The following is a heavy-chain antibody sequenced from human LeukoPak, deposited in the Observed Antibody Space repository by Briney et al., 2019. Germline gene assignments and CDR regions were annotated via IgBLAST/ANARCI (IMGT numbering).Heavy chain of an antibody. CDR2: ISAYNGNT. Sequence: ASVKVSCKASGYTFTSYGISWVRQAPGQGLEWMGWISAYNGNTNYAQKFQGRVTITRDTSASTAYMELSSLRSEDTAVYYCARASIVRAAGTNWGQGTLVTVSS. J-gene: IGHJ4*02. V-gene: IGHV1-18*01. CDR1: GYTFTSYG. CDR3: ARASIVRAAGTN. D-gene: IGHD6-13*01.